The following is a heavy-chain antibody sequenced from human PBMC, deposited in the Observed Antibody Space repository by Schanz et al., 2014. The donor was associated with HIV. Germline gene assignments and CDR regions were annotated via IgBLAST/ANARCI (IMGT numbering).Heavy chain of an antibody. CDR2: INEDGSKT. Sequence: VQLVESGGGVVQPGRSLRLSCAASGFSFSDYWMSWVRQAPGKGLQWVANINEDGSKTYYLGSVKGRFTISRDNAKNSLFLQMNSLVAEDTAVYYCARELRSGGSCFNYWGQGAQVTVSS. V-gene: IGHV3-7*01. CDR1: GFSFSDYW. D-gene: IGHD1-26*01. CDR3: ARELRSGGSCFNY. J-gene: IGHJ4*02.